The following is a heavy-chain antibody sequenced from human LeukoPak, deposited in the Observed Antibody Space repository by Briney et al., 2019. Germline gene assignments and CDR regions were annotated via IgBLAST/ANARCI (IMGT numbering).Heavy chain of an antibody. J-gene: IGHJ5*02. CDR3: ARGSSSSWYHSLYH. D-gene: IGHD6-13*01. CDR1: GGSISSYY. V-gene: IGHV4-59*01. Sequence: PSETLSLTCTVSGGSISSYYWSWIRQPPGKGLEWIGYIYYSGSTNYNPSLKSRVTISVDTSKNQFSLKLSSVTAADTAMYYCARGSSSSWYHSLYHWGQGTLVTVSS. CDR2: IYYSGST.